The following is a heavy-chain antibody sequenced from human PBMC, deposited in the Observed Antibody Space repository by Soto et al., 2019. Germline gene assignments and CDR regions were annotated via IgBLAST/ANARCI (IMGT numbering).Heavy chain of an antibody. D-gene: IGHD6-6*01. Sequence: GGSLRLSCAASGFTFTDYWIHWVRQVPGKGLVWVSRINGDGSSTNYADSVRGRFTISRDNAKNTVNLQMNSLRAEDTAVFYCARAIRGSYDFDFWGQGTLVTVSS. CDR3: ARAIRGSYDFDF. J-gene: IGHJ4*02. V-gene: IGHV3-74*01. CDR1: GFTFTDYW. CDR2: INGDGSST.